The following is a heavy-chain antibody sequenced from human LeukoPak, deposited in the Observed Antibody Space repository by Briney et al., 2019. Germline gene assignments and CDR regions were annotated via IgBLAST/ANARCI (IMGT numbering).Heavy chain of an antibody. Sequence: SETLSLTCSVSGGSISSYYWSWIRQPPGKGLEWIGYIYYSGSTNYNPSLKSRVIISVDTSKSQFSLRLSSVTAADTAVYYCARDLVNYFDYWGQGTLATVSS. J-gene: IGHJ4*02. CDR2: IYYSGST. CDR3: ARDLVNYFDY. D-gene: IGHD2-21*01. V-gene: IGHV4-59*01. CDR1: GGSISSYY.